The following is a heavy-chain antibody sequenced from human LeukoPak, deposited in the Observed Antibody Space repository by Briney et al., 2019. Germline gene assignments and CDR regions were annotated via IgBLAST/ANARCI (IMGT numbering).Heavy chain of an antibody. CDR2: INPSGGST. J-gene: IGHJ6*03. V-gene: IGHV1-46*01. CDR1: GYTFTSYY. D-gene: IGHD6-13*01. CDR3: ARDRQQLARRYYYYYMDV. Sequence: ASVKVSCKASGYTFTSYYMHWLRQAPGQGLEWMGIINPSGGSTSYAQKFQGRVTMTRDMSTSTVYMELSSLRSEDTAVYCCARDRQQLARRYYYYYMDVWGKGTTVTVSS.